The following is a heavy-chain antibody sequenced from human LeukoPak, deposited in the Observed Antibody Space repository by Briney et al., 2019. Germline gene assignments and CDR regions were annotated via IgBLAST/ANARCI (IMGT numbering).Heavy chain of an antibody. J-gene: IGHJ6*02. CDR1: GGSISSYY. Sequence: SETLSLTCTVSGGSISSYYWSWIRQPPGKGLEWIGYIYYSGSTNYNPSLKSRVTISVDASKNQFSLKLSSVTAADTAVYYCARQAAAGQDYGMDVWGQGTTVTVSS. CDR2: IYYSGST. CDR3: ARQAAAGQDYGMDV. D-gene: IGHD6-13*01. V-gene: IGHV4-59*08.